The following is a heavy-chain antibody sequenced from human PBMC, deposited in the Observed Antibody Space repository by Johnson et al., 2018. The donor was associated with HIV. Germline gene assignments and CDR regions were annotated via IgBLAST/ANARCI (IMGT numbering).Heavy chain of an antibody. Sequence: VQLVASGGGLVQPGGSLRLSCAASGFTFSSYWMSWVRQAPGKGLEWVANIKQDGSEKYYVDSVKGRFTISSDNAKNSLYLQMNSLRAEDTAVYYCGRVRPYNWNSVHACDIWCQGTMSTVAS. J-gene: IGHJ3*02. CDR3: GRVRPYNWNSVHACDI. D-gene: IGHD1-7*01. CDR2: IKQDGSEK. CDR1: GFTFSSYW. V-gene: IGHV3-7*05.